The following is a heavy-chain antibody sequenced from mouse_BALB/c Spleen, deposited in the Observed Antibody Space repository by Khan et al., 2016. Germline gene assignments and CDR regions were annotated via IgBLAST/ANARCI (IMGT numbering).Heavy chain of an antibody. Sequence: VQLQEPGAELAKPGASVKMSCKASAYTFTSYWMHWVKQRPGQGLEWIGYINPSTGYTEYNQKFKDKATLTADKSSSTAYMQLSSLTSEDSAVYYCVFITTDYAMDYWGQGASVTVSS. V-gene: IGHV1-7*01. CDR2: INPSTGYT. CDR1: AYTFTSYW. J-gene: IGHJ4*01. CDR3: VFITTDYAMDY. D-gene: IGHD1-1*01.